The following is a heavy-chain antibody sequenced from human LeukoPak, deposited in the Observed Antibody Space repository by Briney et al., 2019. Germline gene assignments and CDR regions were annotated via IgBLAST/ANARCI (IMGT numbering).Heavy chain of an antibody. D-gene: IGHD1-1*01. CDR3: TRDHRDDWNPGYYFDY. CDR1: GFAFGDFA. V-gene: IGHV3-49*04. Sequence: GGPLRLSCTASGFAFGDFAMNWVRQAPGKGLEWVGFIKTQVYGGTTEYAASVKGRFTISRDDSKAIAYLQMNSLKTEDTAVYYCTRDHRDDWNPGYYFDYWGQGTLVTVSS. CDR2: IKTQVYGGTT. J-gene: IGHJ4*02.